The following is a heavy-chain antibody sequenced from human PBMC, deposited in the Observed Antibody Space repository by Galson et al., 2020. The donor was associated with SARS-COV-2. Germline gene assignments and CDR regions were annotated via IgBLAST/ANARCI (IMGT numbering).Heavy chain of an antibody. J-gene: IGHJ5*02. V-gene: IGHV1-24*01. CDR2: FDPEDGET. Sequence: ASVKVSCKVSGYTLTELSMHWVRQAPGKGLEWMGGFDPEDGETIYAQKFKGRVTMTEDTSTDTAYMELSSLRSEDTAVYYCATSTPIVVVPAAYGFWFDPWGQGTLVTVSS. CDR1: GYTLTELS. CDR3: ATSTPIVVVPAAYGFWFDP. D-gene: IGHD2-2*01.